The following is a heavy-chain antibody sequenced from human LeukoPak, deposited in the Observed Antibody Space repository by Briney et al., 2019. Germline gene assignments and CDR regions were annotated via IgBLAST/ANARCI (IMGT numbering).Heavy chain of an antibody. CDR1: GGTFSSYA. V-gene: IGHV1-69*13. J-gene: IGHJ5*02. CDR2: IIPIFGTA. CDR3: ARRRRQWLVSHWFDP. D-gene: IGHD6-19*01. Sequence: ASVKVSCKASGGTFSSYAISWVRQAPGQGLEWMGGIIPIFGTANYAQKFQGRVTITADESTSAAYMELSSLRSEDTAVYYYARRRRQWLVSHWFDPWGQGTLVTVSS.